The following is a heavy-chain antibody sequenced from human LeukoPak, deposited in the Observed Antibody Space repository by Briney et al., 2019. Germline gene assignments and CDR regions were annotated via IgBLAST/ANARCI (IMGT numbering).Heavy chain of an antibody. D-gene: IGHD3-10*01. Sequence: GASVKVSCKASGYTFTSYGISWVRQAPGQGLEWMGWISAYNGNTNYAQKLQGRVTMTTDTSTSTAYMELRSLRSDDTAVYYCARVPALWFGELSAVYYGMGVWGQGTTVTVSS. CDR2: ISAYNGNT. J-gene: IGHJ6*02. V-gene: IGHV1-18*01. CDR1: GYTFTSYG. CDR3: ARVPALWFGELSAVYYGMGV.